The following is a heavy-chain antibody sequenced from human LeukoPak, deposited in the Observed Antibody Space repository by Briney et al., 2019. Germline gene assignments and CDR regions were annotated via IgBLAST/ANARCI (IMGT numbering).Heavy chain of an antibody. V-gene: IGHV3-15*01. CDR2: IKSKTDGGTT. D-gene: IGHD3-10*01. CDR3: ARDLHYYDSGRYGAFDI. Sequence: GGSLRLSCAASGFTFSNAWMSWVRQAPGKGLEWVGRIKSKTDGGTTDYAAPVKGRFTISRDDSKNTLYLQMNSLKTEDTAVYYCARDLHYYDSGRYGAFDIWGQGTMVTVSS. CDR1: GFTFSNAW. J-gene: IGHJ3*02.